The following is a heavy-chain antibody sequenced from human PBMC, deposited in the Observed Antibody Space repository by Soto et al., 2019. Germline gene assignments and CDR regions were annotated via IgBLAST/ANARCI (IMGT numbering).Heavy chain of an antibody. CDR1: GYTFTSYD. CDR3: ARGLMITFGGVIAGLDY. J-gene: IGHJ4*02. V-gene: IGHV1-8*01. Sequence: ASVKVSCKASGYTFTSYDINWVRQATGQGLEWMGWMNPNSGNTGYAQKFQGRVTMTRNTSISTAYMELSSLRSEDTAVYYCARGLMITFGGVIAGLDYWGQGTLVTVSS. D-gene: IGHD3-16*02. CDR2: MNPNSGNT.